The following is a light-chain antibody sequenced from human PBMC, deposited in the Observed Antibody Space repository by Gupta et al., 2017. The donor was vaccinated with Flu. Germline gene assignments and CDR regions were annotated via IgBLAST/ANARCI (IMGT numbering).Light chain of an antibody. CDR3: MIWHSSAWV. Sequence: QAVLTQPSSLSASPGASASLTCTLRSGINVGASRIYWYQQKPGSPPQYLLWYKSDSDNQQASGVSSRFSGSKDASANAGILLISGLQSEDEADYFCMIWHSSAWVFGGGTKLTVL. V-gene: IGLV5-45*02. CDR1: SGINVGASR. CDR2: YKSDSDN. J-gene: IGLJ3*02.